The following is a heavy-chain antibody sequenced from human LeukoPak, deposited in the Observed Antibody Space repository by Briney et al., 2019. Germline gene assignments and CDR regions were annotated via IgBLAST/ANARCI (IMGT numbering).Heavy chain of an antibody. CDR3: ASALAVSGLKGFDC. D-gene: IGHD6-19*01. CDR1: GYTFTTYW. V-gene: IGHV5-51*01. CDR2: IYPGDSET. J-gene: IGHJ4*02. Sequence: GESLKISCQGSGYTFTTYWIGWVRQMPGKGLEWMGVIYPGDSETRYSPSFQGQVTISADKSISTAYLQWSSLEASDTAMYYCASALAVSGLKGFDCWGQGTLVTVSS.